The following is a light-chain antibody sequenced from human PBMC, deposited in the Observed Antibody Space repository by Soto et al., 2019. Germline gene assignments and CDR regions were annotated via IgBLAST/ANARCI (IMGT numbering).Light chain of an antibody. V-gene: IGKV3-20*01. Sequence: ELVLAQSPGTLSLSPGEGATLSCSASQSVSSSYLAWYQQKPGQAPRLLIYGASSRATGIPDSLSGSGSGTEFTLTISRMEPEDFAVFYCQQYGSSITFGHGTRLEIK. CDR3: QQYGSSIT. J-gene: IGKJ5*01. CDR1: QSVSSSY. CDR2: GAS.